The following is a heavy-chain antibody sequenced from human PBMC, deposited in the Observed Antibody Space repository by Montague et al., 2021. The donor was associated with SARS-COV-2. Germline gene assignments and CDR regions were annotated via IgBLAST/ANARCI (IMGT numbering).Heavy chain of an antibody. CDR3: ARLYCSSTSCYGWWEMNWFDP. Sequence: SETLSLTCSVSGESISSSSYYWGWIRPPPGKGLVWIGCIYYSGSTYSTPSLQSPVTISVDTSKNQFSLKLSSVTAADTDVYYCARLYCSSTSCYGWWEMNWFDPWSQGTLVTGSS. J-gene: IGHJ5*02. CDR2: IYYSGST. CDR1: GESISSSSYY. D-gene: IGHD2-2*01. V-gene: IGHV4-39*01.